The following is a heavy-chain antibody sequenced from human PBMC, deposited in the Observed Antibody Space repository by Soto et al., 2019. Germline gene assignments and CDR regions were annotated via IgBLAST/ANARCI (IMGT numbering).Heavy chain of an antibody. V-gene: IGHV5-51*01. D-gene: IGHD1-26*01. CDR3: ARSRGSYYTDAFDI. CDR2: IYSADSDS. CDR1: GYSFSSYW. Sequence: GESLKISCKGSGYSFSSYWIAWVRQMPGKGLEWMGIIYSADSDSRYSPSFQGQVIISVDKSVNSAYLRWSSLKTSDTAMYYCARSRGSYYTDAFDIWGQGTMVTVSS. J-gene: IGHJ3*02.